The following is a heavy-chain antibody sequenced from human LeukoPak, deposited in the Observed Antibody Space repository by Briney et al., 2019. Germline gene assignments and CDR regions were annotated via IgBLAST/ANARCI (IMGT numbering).Heavy chain of an antibody. J-gene: IGHJ4*02. CDR3: VRGLRNYYGSGSYFEPFDY. Sequence: KPSETLSLTCAVYGGAFSGYYWSWIRQPPGKGLEWIGEINHSGSTNYNPSLKSRVTISVDTSKNQFSLKLSSVTAADTAVYYCVRGLRNYYGSGSYFEPFDYWGQGTLVTVSS. D-gene: IGHD3-10*01. CDR1: GGAFSGYY. CDR2: INHSGST. V-gene: IGHV4-34*01.